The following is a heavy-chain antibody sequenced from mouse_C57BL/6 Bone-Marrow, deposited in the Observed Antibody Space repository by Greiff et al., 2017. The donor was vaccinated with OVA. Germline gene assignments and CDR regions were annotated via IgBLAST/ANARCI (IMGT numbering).Heavy chain of an antibody. D-gene: IGHD1-1*01. CDR3: ARANFGSSFCSIDF. CDR1: GFTITNSY. J-gene: IGHJ4*01. Sequence: EVQLQQSVAELVRPGASVKLSCTASGFTITNSYLHWVKQRPEQGLEWIGRIDPANDNTKYAQKFKGKATMTADKSSNTAYLQLSSLSSEDTAVYFCARANFGSSFCSIDFWGPGTSVTVSS. V-gene: IGHV14-3*01. CDR2: IDPANDNT.